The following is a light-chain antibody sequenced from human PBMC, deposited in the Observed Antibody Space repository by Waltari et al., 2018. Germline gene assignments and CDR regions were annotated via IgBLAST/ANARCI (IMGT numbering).Light chain of an antibody. CDR2: AAS. V-gene: IGKV1-9*01. Sequence: DIQLTQSPSFLSASVGDRVTITCRASQGISSYLAWYQQKPGKAPNLLIYAASTLQSGVPSRFSGSRSGTEFTLTISSLQPEDFATYYCQQLNTYLPITFGQGTRLEIK. CDR1: QGISSY. J-gene: IGKJ5*01. CDR3: QQLNTYLPIT.